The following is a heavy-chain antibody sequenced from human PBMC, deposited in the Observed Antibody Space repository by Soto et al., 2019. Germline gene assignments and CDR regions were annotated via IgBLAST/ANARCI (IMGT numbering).Heavy chain of an antibody. V-gene: IGHV3-48*03. CDR3: VRDMVWSGYPGLGMDV. Sequence: GGSLRLSCAASGFTFSSYEMNWVRQAPGKGLEWVSYISSSGSTIYYADSVKGRFTISRDNAKNSLYLQMNSLRAEDTAVYYCVRDMVWSGYPGLGMDVWGQGTTVTVSS. J-gene: IGHJ6*02. D-gene: IGHD3-3*01. CDR1: GFTFSSYE. CDR2: ISSSGSTI.